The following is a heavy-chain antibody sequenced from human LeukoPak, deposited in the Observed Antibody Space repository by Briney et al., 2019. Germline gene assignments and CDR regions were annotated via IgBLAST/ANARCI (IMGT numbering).Heavy chain of an antibody. CDR2: IYSPGTN. D-gene: IGHD3-22*01. CDR1: AGSINSDDYY. J-gene: IGHJ3*02. Sequence: SQTLSLTCTVSAGSINSDDYYGRWIRQPAGKGLEWIGRIYSPGTNYNYNPSLKSRATISIDTSKNQFSLKLTSVTAGDTAVYYCARGIGTSYESSRDAFDIWGQGTMVTVSS. CDR3: ARGIGTSYESSRDAFDI. V-gene: IGHV4-61*02.